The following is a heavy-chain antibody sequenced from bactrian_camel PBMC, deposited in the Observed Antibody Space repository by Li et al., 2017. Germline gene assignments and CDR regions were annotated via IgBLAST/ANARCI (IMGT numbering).Heavy chain of an antibody. D-gene: IGHD2*01. Sequence: QLVESGGGSVQAGGSLRLSCGASGDTDTLYCMGWFRRVAGAEIEPVASYFTGGGSIHYANSVKGRFTISLVNTKNTLFLDMNDLRPEDTATYYCAAQPSAKIWCGYLNYGAWRSGYWGQGTQVTVS. CDR1: GDTDTLYC. V-gene: IGHV3S28*01. J-gene: IGHJ6*01. CDR3: AAQPSAKIWCGYLNYGAWRSGY. CDR2: YFTGGGSI.